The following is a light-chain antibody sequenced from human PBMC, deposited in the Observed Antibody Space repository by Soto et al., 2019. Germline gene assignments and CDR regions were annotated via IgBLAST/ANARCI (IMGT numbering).Light chain of an antibody. Sequence: QSVLTQPPSASATPGQRVTISCSGSSSNIATNTVNLYQVLPGAAPKLLIYNNNDRPPGVPDRFSGSKSGTSASLAISGLQSEDEADYYCAAWDDGLNGVLFGPGTKPTLL. CDR2: NNN. J-gene: IGLJ2*01. CDR3: AAWDDGLNGVL. CDR1: SSNIATNT. V-gene: IGLV1-44*01.